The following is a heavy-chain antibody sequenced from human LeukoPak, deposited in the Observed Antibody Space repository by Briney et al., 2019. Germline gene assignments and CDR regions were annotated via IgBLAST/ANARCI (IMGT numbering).Heavy chain of an antibody. V-gene: IGHV1-18*01. Sequence: ASVKVSCKASGYTFTSYGTSWVRQAPGQGLEWMGWISAYNGNTNYAQKLQGRVTMTTDTSTSTAYMELRSLRSDDTAVYYCARDQIAAGLNWFDPWGQGTLVTVSS. CDR3: ARDQIAAGLNWFDP. CDR2: ISAYNGNT. CDR1: GYTFTSYG. J-gene: IGHJ5*02. D-gene: IGHD6-13*01.